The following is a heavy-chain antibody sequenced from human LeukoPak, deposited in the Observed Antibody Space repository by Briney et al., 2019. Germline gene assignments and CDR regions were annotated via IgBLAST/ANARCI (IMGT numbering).Heavy chain of an antibody. CDR1: GGTFSSYA. CDR3: ASNVRGVITNWFDP. CDR2: IIPIFGTA. D-gene: IGHD3-10*01. J-gene: IGHJ5*02. V-gene: IGHV1-69*13. Sequence: PGASVKVSCKASGGTFSSYAISWVRQAPGQGLEWMGGIIPIFGTANYAQKFQGKVTITADESTSTAYMELSSLRSEDTAVYYCASNVRGVITNWFDPWGQGTLVTVSS.